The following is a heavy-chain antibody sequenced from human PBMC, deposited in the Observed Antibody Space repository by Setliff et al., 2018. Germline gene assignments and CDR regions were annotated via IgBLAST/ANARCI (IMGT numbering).Heavy chain of an antibody. J-gene: IGHJ4*02. CDR1: GYIFTYYA. Sequence: ASVKVSCKASGYIFTYYAIHWVRQAPGQRLEWMGWINAGNGNTKYSQKFQGRVTITRDTSASTAYMELSSLTSEDTAVYYCARVSGWYYSDYWGQGTLVTVSS. CDR2: INAGNGNT. CDR3: ARVSGWYYSDY. V-gene: IGHV1-3*01. D-gene: IGHD6-19*01.